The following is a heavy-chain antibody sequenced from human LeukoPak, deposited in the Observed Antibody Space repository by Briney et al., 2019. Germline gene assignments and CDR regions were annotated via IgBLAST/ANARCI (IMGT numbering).Heavy chain of an antibody. CDR2: IYCSGTT. V-gene: IGHV4-59*08. CDR1: GGSITYYY. J-gene: IGHJ4*02. CDR3: ARHGGVRGVRGPLDY. D-gene: IGHD3-10*02. Sequence: PSETLSLTCTVSGGSITYYYWSWIRQPPGKGLDWIGYIYCSGTTSYNPSLKSRVTISVDTSKNQFSLKLSSVTAADTAIYYCARHGGVRGVRGPLDYWGQGTLVTVSS.